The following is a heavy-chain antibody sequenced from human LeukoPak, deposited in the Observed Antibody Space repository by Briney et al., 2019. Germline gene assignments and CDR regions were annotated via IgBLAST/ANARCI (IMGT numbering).Heavy chain of an antibody. Sequence: SETLSLTCTVSGGSISSYYWSWIRKPPEKGLEGIGYIYYSGSTNYSPSLKSRVTISVDTSKNQFSLKLSSATAADTAVYYCAREWRSSAKTRSNWFDPWGQGTLVTVSS. CDR2: IYYSGST. J-gene: IGHJ5*02. CDR3: AREWRSSAKTRSNWFDP. V-gene: IGHV4-59*01. D-gene: IGHD6-25*01. CDR1: GGSISSYY.